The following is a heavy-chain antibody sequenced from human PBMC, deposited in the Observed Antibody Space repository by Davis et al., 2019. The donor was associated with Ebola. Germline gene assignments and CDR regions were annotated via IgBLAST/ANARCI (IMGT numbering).Heavy chain of an antibody. V-gene: IGHV3-23*01. Sequence: AISGSGGSTYYADYVKGRFTISRDNSKNTLYLQMNSLRAEDTAVYYCAKLYYYDSSGYYYPDAFDIWGQGTMVTVSS. CDR3: AKLYYYDSSGYYYPDAFDI. CDR2: ISGSGGST. J-gene: IGHJ3*02. D-gene: IGHD3-22*01.